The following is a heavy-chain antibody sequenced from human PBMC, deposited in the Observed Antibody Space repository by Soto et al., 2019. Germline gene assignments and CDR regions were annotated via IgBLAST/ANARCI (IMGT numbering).Heavy chain of an antibody. Sequence: SETLSLTCTVSGGSINLYYWSWLRQPPGKGLEWVASISYSGSSINYSPSLKSRLTISVDTSNNQFSLKVNSVTASDTAVYYCASRQAGDYGDWFDSWGQGILVTVSS. CDR3: ASRQAGDYGDWFDS. J-gene: IGHJ5*01. CDR1: GGSINLYY. V-gene: IGHV4-59*08. CDR2: ISYSGSSI. D-gene: IGHD4-17*01.